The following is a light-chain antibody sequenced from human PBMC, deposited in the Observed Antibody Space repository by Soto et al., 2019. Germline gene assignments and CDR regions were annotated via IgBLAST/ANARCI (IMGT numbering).Light chain of an antibody. Sequence: SYELTQPPSVSVSPGQTASVTCSGDKLGDKYVSWYRQKPGQSPVLVIYQDNKRPSGLPERFSGSNSGNTATLTINGTQAMDAADYFRQACDSSTVSVFGTGTKVTVL. V-gene: IGLV3-1*01. CDR1: KLGDKY. J-gene: IGLJ1*01. CDR3: QACDSSTVSV. CDR2: QDN.